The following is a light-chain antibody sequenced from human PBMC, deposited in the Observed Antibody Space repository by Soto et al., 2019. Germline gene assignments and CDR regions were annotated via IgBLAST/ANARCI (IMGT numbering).Light chain of an antibody. CDR3: HQYNGWPRT. J-gene: IGKJ1*01. V-gene: IGKV3-15*01. Sequence: RGMTQSHVTLSVSPGEKATLSCRASQNISRSLAWYQQKPGQGPSLLIYGTSTRAGGVPARFSGGGSGTEFTLTITSLQSEDFAVYYCHQYNGWPRTFAQGTKVAIK. CDR1: QNISRS. CDR2: GTS.